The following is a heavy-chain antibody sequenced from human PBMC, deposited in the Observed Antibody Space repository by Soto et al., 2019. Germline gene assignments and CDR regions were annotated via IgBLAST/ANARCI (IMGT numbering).Heavy chain of an antibody. J-gene: IGHJ4*02. V-gene: IGHV3-74*01. CDR2: ISGDGSTI. CDR1: GFSFTYW. CDR3: ARAGSYRFDY. Sequence: EVQLVESGGGLVQPGGSLRLSCAGSGFSFTYWMHWVRQAPAEGLVWVSRISGDGSTINYADSVRGRFTISRDNARNTLFLQMDNLRAEDTAVYYCARAGSYRFDYWGQGTLVTVSS.